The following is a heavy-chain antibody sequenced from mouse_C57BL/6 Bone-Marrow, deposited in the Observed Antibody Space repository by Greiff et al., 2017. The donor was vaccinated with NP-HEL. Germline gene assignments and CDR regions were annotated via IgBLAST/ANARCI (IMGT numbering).Heavy chain of an antibody. CDR1: GFNIKNTY. CDR3: ARRYYYGSSSPWFAY. D-gene: IGHD1-1*01. Sequence: LVESVAELVRPGASVKLSCTASGFNIKNTYMHWVKQRPEQGLEWIGRIDPANGNTKYAPKFQGKATITADTSSNTAYLQLSSLTSEDTAIYYCARRYYYGSSSPWFAYWGQGTLVTVSA. CDR2: IDPANGNT. J-gene: IGHJ3*01. V-gene: IGHV14-3*01.